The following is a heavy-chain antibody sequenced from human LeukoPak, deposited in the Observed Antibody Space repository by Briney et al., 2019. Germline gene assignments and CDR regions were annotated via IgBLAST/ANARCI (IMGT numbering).Heavy chain of an antibody. CDR1: GFTFSSYG. CDR3: ARDSSPFGGLFDLDFDY. V-gene: IGHV3-33*01. J-gene: IGHJ4*02. CDR2: IWYDGSNK. Sequence: PGRSLRLSCAASGFTFSSYGMHWVRRAPGKGLEWVAVIWYDGSNKYYADSVKGRFTISRDNSKNTLYLQMNSLRAEDTAVYYCARDSSPFGGLFDLDFDYWGQGTLVTVSS. D-gene: IGHD3-10*01.